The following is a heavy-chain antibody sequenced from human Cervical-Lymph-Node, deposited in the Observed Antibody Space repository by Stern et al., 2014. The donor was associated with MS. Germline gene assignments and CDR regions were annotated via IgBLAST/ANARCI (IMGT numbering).Heavy chain of an antibody. CDR3: ARETRPATMIDV. J-gene: IGHJ4*02. V-gene: IGHV1-69*01. CDR1: GGTFNSYA. D-gene: IGHD3-22*01. Sequence: VQLVQSGAEVKKPGSSVKVSCKASGGTFNSYAISWVRQAPGQGLEWMGGIIPIFDTTNYTQKFQGRVTITAYESPTTAYMELSSLRSEDTAVYFCARETRPATMIDVWGQGTLVTVSS. CDR2: IIPIFDTT.